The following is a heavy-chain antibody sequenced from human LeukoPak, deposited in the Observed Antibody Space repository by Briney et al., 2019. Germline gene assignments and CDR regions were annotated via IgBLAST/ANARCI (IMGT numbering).Heavy chain of an antibody. V-gene: IGHV4-59*01. D-gene: IGHD6-6*01. CDR3: ARMYSSLSLVGYYYYYYMDV. CDR2: IYYSGST. J-gene: IGHJ6*03. CDR1: GGSISSYY. Sequence: SETLSLTCTVSGGSISSYYWSWIRQPPGKGLEWIGYIYYSGSTNYNPSLKSRVTISVDTSKNQFSLKLSSVTAADTAVYYCARMYSSLSLVGYYYYYYMDVWGKGTTVTVSS.